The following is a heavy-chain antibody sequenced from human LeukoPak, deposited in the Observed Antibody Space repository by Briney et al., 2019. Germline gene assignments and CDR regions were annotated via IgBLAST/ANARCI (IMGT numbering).Heavy chain of an antibody. CDR2: IKPDGSEK. Sequence: GGSLRLSCAASGFTFSTYWMSWVRQAPGKGLEWVAKIKPDGSEKYYVDSVKGRFTISRDKAKNSLYLQMNSLRDEDTAVDYFARRGYSYGHGYWGQGILVTVSS. CDR3: ARRGYSYGHGY. J-gene: IGHJ4*02. D-gene: IGHD5-18*01. CDR1: GFTFSTYW. V-gene: IGHV3-7*01.